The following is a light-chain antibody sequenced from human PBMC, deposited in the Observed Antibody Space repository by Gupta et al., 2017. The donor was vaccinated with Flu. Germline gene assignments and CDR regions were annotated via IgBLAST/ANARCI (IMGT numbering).Light chain of an antibody. Sequence: SSGSVSTSYYPSWYQQTPGQAPRTLIYSTNTRSSGVPDRFSGSILGNKAALTITGAQADDESDYYCVLYMGSYVVFGGGTKLTVL. J-gene: IGLJ2*01. CDR2: STN. CDR3: VLYMGSYVV. CDR1: SGSVSTSYY. V-gene: IGLV8-61*01.